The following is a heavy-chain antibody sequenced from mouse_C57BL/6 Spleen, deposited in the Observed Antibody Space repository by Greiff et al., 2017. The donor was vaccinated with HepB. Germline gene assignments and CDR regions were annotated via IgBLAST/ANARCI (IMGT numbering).Heavy chain of an antibody. V-gene: IGHV1-52*01. Sequence: QVQLQQPGAELVRPGSSVKLSCKASGYTFTSYWMHWVKQRPIQGLEWIGNIDPSDSETHYNQKFKDKATLTVDKSSSTAYMQLSSLTSEDSAVYYCARCPPIYYYGSEAMDYWGQGTSVTVSS. CDR3: ARCPPIYYYGSEAMDY. J-gene: IGHJ4*01. CDR2: IDPSDSET. CDR1: GYTFTSYW. D-gene: IGHD1-1*01.